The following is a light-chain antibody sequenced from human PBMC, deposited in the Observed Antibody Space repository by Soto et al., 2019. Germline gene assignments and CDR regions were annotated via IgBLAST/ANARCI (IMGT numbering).Light chain of an antibody. Sequence: ETVMTQSPATLSVSPGERVNLSCRASQSISNHLAWFQQKPGQAPSLLIYAASTRATGIPARFSGSASGTEFTLTISSLQSEDFAVYYCQQYNNWPLTFGGGTKVEI. J-gene: IGKJ4*01. CDR3: QQYNNWPLT. CDR1: QSISNH. CDR2: AAS. V-gene: IGKV3-15*01.